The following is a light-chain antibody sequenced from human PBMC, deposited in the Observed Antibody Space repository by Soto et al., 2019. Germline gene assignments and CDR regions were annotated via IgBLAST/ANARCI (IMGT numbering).Light chain of an antibody. V-gene: IGKV1-39*01. CDR1: QTISSR. CDR2: AAS. Sequence: DIQMTQSPYTLSASVEDRVIITCRASQTISSRLNWYQQKPGKAPKLLIFAASSLQSGVPSRFSGSRSGPDFTLTISSLQPDDFTTYYCQLSTCLPEPFCQVTKV. J-gene: IGKJ1*01. CDR3: QLSTCLPEP.